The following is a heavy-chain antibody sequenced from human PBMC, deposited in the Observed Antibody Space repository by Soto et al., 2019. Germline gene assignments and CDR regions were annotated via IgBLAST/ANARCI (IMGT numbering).Heavy chain of an antibody. V-gene: IGHV1-2*04. D-gene: IGHD3-22*01. CDR3: ARGISLSSGYYNYYYYYGMDV. CDR1: GYTFTGYY. Sequence: GASVKVSCKASGYTFTGYYMHWVRQAPGQGLEWMGWINPNSGGTNYAQKFQGWVTMTRDTSISTAYMELSRLRSDDTAVYYCARGISLSSGYYNYYYYYGMDVWGQGTTVTVSS. J-gene: IGHJ6*02. CDR2: INPNSGGT.